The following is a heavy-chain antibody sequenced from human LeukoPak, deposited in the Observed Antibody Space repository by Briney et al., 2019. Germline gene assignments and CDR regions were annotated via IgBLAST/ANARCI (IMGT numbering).Heavy chain of an antibody. Sequence: GGSLRLSCAASGFTVIANDMTRVRQAPGKGLEWVSVLYSDGNTKYADSVQGRFTISRDNSKNTLYLEMNSLSPDDTAVYYCARGVEPLAANTLAYWGQGTLVTVSS. CDR2: LYSDGNT. J-gene: IGHJ4*02. D-gene: IGHD1-14*01. CDR3: ARGVEPLAANTLAY. CDR1: GFTVIAND. V-gene: IGHV3-53*01.